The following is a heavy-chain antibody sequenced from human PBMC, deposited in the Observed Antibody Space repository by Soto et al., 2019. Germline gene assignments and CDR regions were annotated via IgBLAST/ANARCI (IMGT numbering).Heavy chain of an antibody. V-gene: IGHV1-69*06. CDR1: GGTFSSYA. CDR2: IIPIFGTA. J-gene: IGHJ5*02. D-gene: IGHD3-10*02. Sequence: QVQLVQSGAEVKKPGSSVKVSCKPSGGTFSSYAISWVRQAPGQGLEWMGGIIPIFGTANYAQKFQGRVTITADKSTSTAYVELRSLRSEDTAVYYCALTRFVVPTGWFDPWRQGTLVSVSS. CDR3: ALTRFVVPTGWFDP.